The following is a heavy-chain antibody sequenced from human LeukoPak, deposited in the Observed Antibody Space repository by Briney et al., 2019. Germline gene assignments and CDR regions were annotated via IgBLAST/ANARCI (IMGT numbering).Heavy chain of an antibody. V-gene: IGHV3-53*01. CDR1: GFTVSSNY. Sequence: PGGSLRLSCAASGFTVSSNYMSWVRQAPGKGLEWVSVIYSGGSTYYADSVRGRFTISRDNSKNTLYLQMSHLRVEDTALYYCAKAAAERCASIKCYPFDSWGQGTLVAVSS. CDR2: IYSGGST. CDR3: AKAAAERCASIKCYPFDS. J-gene: IGHJ4*02. D-gene: IGHD1-1*01.